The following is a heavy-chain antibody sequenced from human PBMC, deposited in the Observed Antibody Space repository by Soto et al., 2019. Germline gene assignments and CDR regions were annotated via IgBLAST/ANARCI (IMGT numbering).Heavy chain of an antibody. D-gene: IGHD2-15*01. J-gene: IGHJ4*02. CDR2: ISSSSSYI. V-gene: IGHV3-21*01. CDR3: ARDLRCSGGSCRDY. Sequence: EVQLVESGGGLVKPGGSLRLSCAASGFTFSSYSMNWVRQAPGKGLEWVSSISSSSSYIYYADSVKGRFTISRDNAKKSLYLQMNSLRAEDTAVYYCARDLRCSGGSCRDYWGQGNLVTVSS. CDR1: GFTFSSYS.